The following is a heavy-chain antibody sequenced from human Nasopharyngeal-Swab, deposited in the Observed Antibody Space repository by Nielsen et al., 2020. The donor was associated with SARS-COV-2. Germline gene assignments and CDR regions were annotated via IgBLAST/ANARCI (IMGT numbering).Heavy chain of an antibody. CDR3: ARTPQLWSLYFDY. D-gene: IGHD5-18*01. J-gene: IGHJ4*02. V-gene: IGHV3-11*01. CDR2: SKTSGDTI. Sequence: VRQMPGKGLEWVSYSKTSGDTISYADSVKGRFTISRDNAKNSLYLQMDSLRAEDTAMYYCARTPQLWSLYFDYWGQGTLVTVSS.